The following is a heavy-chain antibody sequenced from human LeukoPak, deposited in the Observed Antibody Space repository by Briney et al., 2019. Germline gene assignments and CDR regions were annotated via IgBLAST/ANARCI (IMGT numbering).Heavy chain of an antibody. D-gene: IGHD6-19*01. CDR1: GFTFSSYG. Sequence: GGSLRLSCAASGFTFSSYGMHWVRQAPGKGLECVAVISYDGSNKYYADSVKGRFTISRDNSKNTLYLQMNSLRAEDTAVYYCAKSPGAYSSGWYTPVDYWGQGTLVTVSS. V-gene: IGHV3-30*18. CDR2: ISYDGSNK. CDR3: AKSPGAYSSGWYTPVDY. J-gene: IGHJ4*02.